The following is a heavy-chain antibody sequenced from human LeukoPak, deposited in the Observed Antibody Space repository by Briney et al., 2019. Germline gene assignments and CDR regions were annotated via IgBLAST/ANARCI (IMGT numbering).Heavy chain of an antibody. D-gene: IGHD2-2*01. J-gene: IGHJ4*02. CDR1: GGSISSHY. V-gene: IGHV4-59*11. CDR2: IYYSGST. Sequence: PSETLSLTCTVSGGSISSHYWTWIRQPPGKGLEWIGYIYYSGSTNYNPSLKSRVTMSVDTSKNQFSLKLSSVTAADTAVYYCAWEYCSSTSCYYYFDHWGQGALVTVSS. CDR3: AWEYCSSTSCYYYFDH.